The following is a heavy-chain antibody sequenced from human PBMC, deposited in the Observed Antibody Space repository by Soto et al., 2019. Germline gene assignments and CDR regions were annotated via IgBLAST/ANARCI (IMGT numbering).Heavy chain of an antibody. V-gene: IGHV3-21*01. Sequence: GGSRTLSCAASGFTFSSYSMNWVRQAPGKGLEWVSSISSSSSYIYYADSVKGRFTISRDNAKNSLYLQMNSMRAEDTAVYYCARGGYSSGYYYYYYGMDVWGQGTTVTVSS. CDR2: ISSSSSYI. CDR3: ARGGYSSGYYYYYYGMDV. D-gene: IGHD3-22*01. J-gene: IGHJ6*02. CDR1: GFTFSSYS.